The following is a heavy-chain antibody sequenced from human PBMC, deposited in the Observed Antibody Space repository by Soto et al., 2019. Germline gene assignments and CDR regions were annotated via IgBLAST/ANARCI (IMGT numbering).Heavy chain of an antibody. V-gene: IGHV1-3*05. CDR3: ARVSGYYLPDY. Sequence: QVQFVQSGAEEKKPGASVKVSCKASGYTFTNYATHWVRQAPGQRLEWMGWINAGNGNTKYSQKFQGRVTITRDTSASTAYMELSSLRSEDTAVYYCARVSGYYLPDYWGQGTLVTVSS. J-gene: IGHJ4*02. CDR1: GYTFTNYA. D-gene: IGHD5-12*01. CDR2: INAGNGNT.